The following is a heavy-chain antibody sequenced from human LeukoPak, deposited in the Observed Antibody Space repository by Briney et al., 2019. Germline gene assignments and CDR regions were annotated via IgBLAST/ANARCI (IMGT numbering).Heavy chain of an antibody. Sequence: PSETLSLTCDVSGFSIRSGSYWGWIRQPPGKGLEWIGCMFHSGDTYHNPSLKSRVTISADTSKNQFSLKLTSVTAADTAVYYCARHPIVVVSAAIRDNSMFVYWGQGTLVTVSS. D-gene: IGHD2-2*01. CDR1: GFSIRSGSY. J-gene: IGHJ4*02. V-gene: IGHV4-38-2*01. CDR3: ARHPIVVVSAAIRDNSMFVY. CDR2: MFHSGDT.